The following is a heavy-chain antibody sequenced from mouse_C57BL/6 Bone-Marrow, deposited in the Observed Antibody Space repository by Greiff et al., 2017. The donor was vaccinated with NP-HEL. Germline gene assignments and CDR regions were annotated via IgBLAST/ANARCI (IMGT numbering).Heavy chain of an antibody. Sequence: EVMLVESGGGLVKPGGSLKLSCAASGFTFSSYAMSWVRQTPEKRLEWVATISDGGSYTYYPDNVKGRFTISRDNAKNNLYLQMSHPKSEDTAMYYCASPYLYYYAMDYWGQGTSVTVSS. CDR3: ASPYLYYYAMDY. CDR2: ISDGGSYT. V-gene: IGHV5-4*03. D-gene: IGHD5-1*01. CDR1: GFTFSSYA. J-gene: IGHJ4*01.